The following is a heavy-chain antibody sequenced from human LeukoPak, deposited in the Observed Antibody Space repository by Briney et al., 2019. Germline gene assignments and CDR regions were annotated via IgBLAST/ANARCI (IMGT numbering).Heavy chain of an antibody. CDR2: SSAYNGNT. Sequence: ASVKVSCKASGYTFTSYGINWVRQAPGQGLEWMGWSSAYNGNTNYAQRFQGRVTMTTDTSTSTAYMELRSLRSDDTAVYYCARARDKHGHLYDAFDIWGQGTRVTVSS. CDR3: ARARDKHGHLYDAFDI. J-gene: IGHJ3*02. CDR1: GYTFTSYG. V-gene: IGHV1-18*01. D-gene: IGHD5-24*01.